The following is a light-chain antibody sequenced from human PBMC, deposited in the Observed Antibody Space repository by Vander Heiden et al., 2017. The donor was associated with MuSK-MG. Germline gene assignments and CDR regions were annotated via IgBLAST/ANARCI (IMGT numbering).Light chain of an antibody. CDR3: QAWDSSSVV. J-gene: IGLJ2*01. V-gene: IGLV3-1*01. Sequence: SYELTQPPSVSVSPGQPASITCSGDKLGDKYACWYQQKPGQSPVLVIYKDSKRPSGIPERFSGANSGNTATLTISGTQAMEEADYYCQAWDSSSVVFGGGTKLTVL. CDR2: KDS. CDR1: KLGDKY.